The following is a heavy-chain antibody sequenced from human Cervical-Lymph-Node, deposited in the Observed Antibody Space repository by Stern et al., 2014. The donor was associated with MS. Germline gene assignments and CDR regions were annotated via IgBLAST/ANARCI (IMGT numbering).Heavy chain of an antibody. V-gene: IGHV5-51*01. CDR2: IYPGDSDT. CDR1: GYSFSNFW. CDR3: VRRHDSGGYDTFDI. Sequence: VQLMQSGAEVKKPGESLKISCKTSGYSFSNFWIGWVRQMPGKGLEWMGIIYPGDSDTTYSPSFQGQVTISADESISTAYLQWRSLKASDTAMYYCVRRHDSGGYDTFDIWGQGTMLIVSS. D-gene: IGHD3-22*01. J-gene: IGHJ3*02.